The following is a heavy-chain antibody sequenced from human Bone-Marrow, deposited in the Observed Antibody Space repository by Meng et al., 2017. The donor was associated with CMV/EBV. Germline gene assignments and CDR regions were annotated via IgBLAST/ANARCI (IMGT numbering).Heavy chain of an antibody. D-gene: IGHD1-7*01. CDR3: AKEIITGTTAGLDY. J-gene: IGHJ4*02. Sequence: GESLKISCAASGFTFSSYWMSWVRQAPGKGLEWVANIKQDGSEKYYVDSVKGRFTISRDNAKNSLYLQMNSLRAEDTAVYYCAKEIITGTTAGLDYWGQGTLVTGSS. V-gene: IGHV3-7*03. CDR1: GFTFSSYW. CDR2: IKQDGSEK.